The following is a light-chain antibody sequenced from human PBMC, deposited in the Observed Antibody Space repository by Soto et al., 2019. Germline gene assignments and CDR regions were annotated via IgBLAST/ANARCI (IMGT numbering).Light chain of an antibody. CDR3: QQGTSWPPLT. J-gene: IGKJ4*01. Sequence: EIVLTQSPATLSLSPGERATLSCRASQSVSRFLAWYQQRPGQAPRLLVYDASNRAPGIPARFSGSGSGTDFTLTISSLEPEDFAVYYWQQGTSWPPLTFGGGTKVEIK. CDR1: QSVSRF. CDR2: DAS. V-gene: IGKV3-11*01.